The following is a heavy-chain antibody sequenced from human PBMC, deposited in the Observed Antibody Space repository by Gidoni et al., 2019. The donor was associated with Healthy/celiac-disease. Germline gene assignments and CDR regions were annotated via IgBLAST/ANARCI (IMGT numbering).Heavy chain of an antibody. CDR3: ARDKGLTSSSPTAFDY. J-gene: IGHJ4*02. CDR1: GFTFSSYG. Sequence: QVQLVESGGGVVQPGRSLRLSCAAYGFTFSSYGMHWVRQAPGKGLEWVAVIWYDGSNKYYADSVKGRFTISRDNSKNTLYLQMNSLRAEDTAVYYCARDKGLTSSSPTAFDYWGQGTLVTVSS. D-gene: IGHD6-6*01. V-gene: IGHV3-33*01. CDR2: IWYDGSNK.